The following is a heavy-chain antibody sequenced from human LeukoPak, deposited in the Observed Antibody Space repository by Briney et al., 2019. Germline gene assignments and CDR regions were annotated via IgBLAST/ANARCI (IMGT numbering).Heavy chain of an antibody. CDR1: GGTFSSYA. CDR2: IIPIFGTA. Sequence: ASVKVSCKASGGTFSSYAISWVRQAPGQGLEWMGGIIPIFGTANYAQKFQGRVTITTDESTSTAYMELSSLRSEDTAVYYCARIQYYYESSGYYLDYWGQGTLVTVSS. J-gene: IGHJ4*02. CDR3: ARIQYYYESSGYYLDY. D-gene: IGHD3-22*01. V-gene: IGHV1-69*05.